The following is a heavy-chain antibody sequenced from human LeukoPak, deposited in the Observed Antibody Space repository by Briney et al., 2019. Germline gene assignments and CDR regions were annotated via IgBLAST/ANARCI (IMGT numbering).Heavy chain of an antibody. V-gene: IGHV3-9*01. CDR1: GFTFEDYA. J-gene: IGHJ4*02. Sequence: GGSLRLSCAASGFTFEDYAMHWVRQAPEKGLEWVSGIIWDSGSIDYADSVKGRFTISRDNAKNSLYLQMNSLRPEDTAMYYCARGENYNGSGSVAYYWGQGTLVTVSS. D-gene: IGHD3-10*01. CDR2: IIWDSGSI. CDR3: ARGENYNGSGSVAYY.